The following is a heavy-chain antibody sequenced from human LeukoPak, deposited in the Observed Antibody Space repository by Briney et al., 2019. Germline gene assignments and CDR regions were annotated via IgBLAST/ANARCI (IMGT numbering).Heavy chain of an antibody. D-gene: IGHD6-19*01. J-gene: IGHJ4*02. V-gene: IGHV3-15*01. CDR2: IKSKNDGETT. CDR3: TTDDEASSGWYVRSFDY. Sequence: GGTLRLSCETSGFTFSNAWMSWIRQAPGKGLDWVRRIKSKNDGETTDYAAPVKGRFTISRDDSKNTLYLQMNSLKTEDTAVYYCTTDDEASSGWYVRSFDYWGQGTLVTVSS. CDR1: GFTFSNAW.